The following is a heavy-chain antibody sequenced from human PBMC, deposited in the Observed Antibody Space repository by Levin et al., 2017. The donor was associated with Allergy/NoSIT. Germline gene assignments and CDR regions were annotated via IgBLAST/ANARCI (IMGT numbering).Heavy chain of an antibody. V-gene: IGHV3-15*01. D-gene: IGHD2-8*01. Sequence: PGGSLRLSCAVSGLTFSNAWMSWVRQVPGRGLEWVGRIKSRTDGGTTDYAAHVQGRFSISRDDSENTLYLQMNSLKTEDTAVYYCTNGQVYWGQGTLVTVSS. CDR1: GLTFSNAW. CDR3: TNGQVY. J-gene: IGHJ4*02. CDR2: IKSRTDGGTT.